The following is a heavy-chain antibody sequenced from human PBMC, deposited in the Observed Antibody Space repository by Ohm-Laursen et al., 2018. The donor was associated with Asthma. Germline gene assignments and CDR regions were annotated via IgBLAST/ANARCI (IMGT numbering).Heavy chain of an antibody. CDR2: IYHSVST. CDR1: GGSIGSDDYY. Sequence: TLSLTCTVSGGSIGSDDYYWSWIRQPPGKGLEWIGYIYHSVSTYYSPSLKSRVTISGDTSKNQFSLKLSSVTAADTAVYYCARGRLNSGSYYSSRRGFDIWGQGTMVTVSS. CDR3: ARGRLNSGSYYSSRRGFDI. J-gene: IGHJ3*02. V-gene: IGHV4-30-4*01. D-gene: IGHD1-26*01.